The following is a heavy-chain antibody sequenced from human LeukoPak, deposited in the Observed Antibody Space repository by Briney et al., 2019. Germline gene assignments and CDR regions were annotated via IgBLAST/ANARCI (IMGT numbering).Heavy chain of an antibody. J-gene: IGHJ3*02. CDR3: SRPYYGSGDDAFDI. Sequence: SETLSLTCTVSGGSISSYYWSWVRQPPREGLEWIGFIYYSGITDYNPSPKSRVTISVDTSKNQFSLKLSSVTAADTAVYYCSRPYYGSGDDAFDIWGQGTMVTVSS. CDR2: IYYSGIT. CDR1: GGSISSYY. V-gene: IGHV4-59*01. D-gene: IGHD3-10*01.